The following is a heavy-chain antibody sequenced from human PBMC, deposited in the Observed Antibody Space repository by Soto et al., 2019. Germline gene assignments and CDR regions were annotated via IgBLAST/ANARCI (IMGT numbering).Heavy chain of an antibody. Sequence: GGSLRLSCAASGFTFSSYSMNWVRQAPGKGLEWVSSISSSSSYIYYADSVKGRFTISGDNAKNSLYLQMNSLRAEDTAVYYCARTYYYDSSGYYGEYYYYGMDVWGQGTTVTVSS. CDR3: ARTYYYDSSGYYGEYYYYGMDV. J-gene: IGHJ6*02. CDR2: ISSSSSYI. CDR1: GFTFSSYS. V-gene: IGHV3-21*01. D-gene: IGHD3-22*01.